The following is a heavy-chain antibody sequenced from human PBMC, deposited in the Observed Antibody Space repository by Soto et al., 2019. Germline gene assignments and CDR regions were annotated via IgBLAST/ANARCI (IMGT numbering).Heavy chain of an antibody. J-gene: IGHJ3*02. CDR3: AKDKQRFLEWLLSAAFDI. CDR2: IWHDGSSE. D-gene: IGHD3-3*01. V-gene: IGHV3-33*06. CDR1: GFTFSNYH. Sequence: GGSLRLSCAASGFTFSNYHMHWVRQAPGKGLEWVAVIWHDGSSEYYADSVKGRFTISRDNSKNTLYLQMNSLRAEDTAVYYCAKDKQRFLEWLLSAAFDIWGQGTMVTVSS.